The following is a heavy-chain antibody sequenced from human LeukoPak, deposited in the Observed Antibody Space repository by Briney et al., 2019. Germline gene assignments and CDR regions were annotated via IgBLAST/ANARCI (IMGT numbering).Heavy chain of an antibody. Sequence: PGESLKISCQGSGYTFTNSWISWVRQMPGKGLEWMGRIDPSDSYTYYSPSFQGHVTISADKSISTAYLQWSSLKASDTAMYYCARLDYDSSGYAYDAFDIWGQGTMVTVSS. CDR3: ARLDYDSSGYAYDAFDI. J-gene: IGHJ3*02. CDR2: IDPSDSYT. V-gene: IGHV5-10-1*01. D-gene: IGHD3-22*01. CDR1: GYTFTNSW.